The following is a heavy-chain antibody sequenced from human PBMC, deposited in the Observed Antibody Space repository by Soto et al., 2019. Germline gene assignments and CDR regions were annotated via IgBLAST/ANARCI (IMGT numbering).Heavy chain of an antibody. CDR1: GFSLTGSGVG. Sequence: QITLKESGPTLVKPTQTLTLTCTFSGFSLTGSGVGVGWIRQPSGKALEWLALIYWDDDKRYSPSLKSRLTITKDTSKNQVALTVTNMDPVDTATYYCARFLWSDTSLYYFDYWGQGTLVTVSS. V-gene: IGHV2-5*02. J-gene: IGHJ4*02. CDR3: ARFLWSDTSLYYFDY. D-gene: IGHD3-3*01. CDR2: IYWDDDK.